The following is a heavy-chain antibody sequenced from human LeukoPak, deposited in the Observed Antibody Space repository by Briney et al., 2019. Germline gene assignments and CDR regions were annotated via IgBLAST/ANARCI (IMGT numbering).Heavy chain of an antibody. Sequence: GRSLRLSCAASGFTFSSYSMNWVRQAPGKGLEWVSYISSSGDTIFYADSVKGRFTISRDNAKNSLHLQVNSLRAEDTAVYYCARVVYCTGGSCHIFAFDIWGQGTMVAVSS. D-gene: IGHD2-15*01. V-gene: IGHV3-48*04. CDR1: GFTFSSYS. J-gene: IGHJ3*02. CDR3: ARVVYCTGGSCHIFAFDI. CDR2: ISSSGDTI.